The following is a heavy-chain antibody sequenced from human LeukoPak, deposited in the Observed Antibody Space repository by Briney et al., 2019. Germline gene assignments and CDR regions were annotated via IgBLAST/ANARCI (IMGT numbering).Heavy chain of an antibody. J-gene: IGHJ4*02. V-gene: IGHV1-2*02. D-gene: IGHD2-15*01. Sequence: ASVKVSCKASGYTLTGYYMHWVRQAPGQGLEWMGWINPNSGGTNYAQKFQGRVTMTRDTSISTAYMELSRLRSDDTAVYYCAIATDIVVVGDYFDYWGQGTLVTVSS. CDR1: GYTLTGYY. CDR2: INPNSGGT. CDR3: AIATDIVVVGDYFDY.